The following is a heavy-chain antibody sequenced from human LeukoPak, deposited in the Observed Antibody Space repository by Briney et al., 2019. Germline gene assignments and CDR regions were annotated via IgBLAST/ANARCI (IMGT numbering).Heavy chain of an antibody. D-gene: IGHD3-3*01. V-gene: IGHV4-59*01. Sequence: SETLSLTCTVSGGSISGYHWSWIRQPPGKGLEGIGYIYYSGTTNYNPSLKSRVTMSLDTSKNQFSLKLSSVTAADTAVYYCARVYPISADAFDIWGQGTMVTVSS. CDR1: GGSISGYH. J-gene: IGHJ3*02. CDR2: IYYSGTT. CDR3: ARVYPISADAFDI.